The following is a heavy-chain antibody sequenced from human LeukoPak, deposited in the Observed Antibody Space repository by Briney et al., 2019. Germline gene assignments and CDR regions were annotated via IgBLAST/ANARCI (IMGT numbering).Heavy chain of an antibody. V-gene: IGHV3-15*01. J-gene: IGHJ6*03. CDR3: TTDQPYDILTGYYFPHYYYMDV. Sequence: PGGSLRLSCAASGFTFSNAWMSWVRQAPGKGLEWVGRIKSKADGGTTDHAAPVKGRFTISRDDSKNTLYLQMNSLKTEDTAVYYCTTDQPYDILTGYYFPHYYYMDVWGKGTTVTVSS. CDR1: GFTFSNAW. D-gene: IGHD3-9*01. CDR2: IKSKADGGTT.